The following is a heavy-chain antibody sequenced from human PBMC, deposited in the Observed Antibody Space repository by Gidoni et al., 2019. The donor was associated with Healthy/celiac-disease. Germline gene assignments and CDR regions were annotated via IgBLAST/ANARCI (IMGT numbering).Heavy chain of an antibody. CDR2: IYYSGST. Sequence: QVQLQESGPGLVKPSQTLSLTCTVSGGSISSGGYYWSWIRQHPGKGLEWIGYIYYSGSTYYNPSLKSLVTISVDTSKNQFSLKLSSVTAADTAVYYCARAGASNQIVGATGAFDIWGQGTMVTVSS. D-gene: IGHD1-26*01. CDR3: ARAGASNQIVGATGAFDI. J-gene: IGHJ3*02. V-gene: IGHV4-31*01. CDR1: GGSISSGGYY.